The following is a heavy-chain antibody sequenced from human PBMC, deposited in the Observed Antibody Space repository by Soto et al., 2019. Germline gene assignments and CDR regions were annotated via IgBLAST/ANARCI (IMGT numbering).Heavy chain of an antibody. D-gene: IGHD3-9*01. V-gene: IGHV3-74*03. Sequence: EVQLVESGGGLVQPGGSLRLSCVSSGFIFSDYWMYWVRQAPGQGLVWVSRIISDGSRITYADSVKGRFTISRDNAKNTLNLQMNGLRVEDTAVYYCARDLGKYDRYYLDLWGQGTLVTVAS. CDR3: ARDLGKYDRYYLDL. J-gene: IGHJ5*02. CDR2: IISDGSRI. CDR1: GFIFSDYW.